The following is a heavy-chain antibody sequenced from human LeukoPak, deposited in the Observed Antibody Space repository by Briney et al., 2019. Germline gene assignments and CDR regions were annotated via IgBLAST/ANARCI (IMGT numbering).Heavy chain of an antibody. CDR3: ARHVARRIFSIVQTTQIDF. Sequence: GSLRLSCAASGFTFSSYSMNWIRQPPGKGLEWIGSVYYSGSTSYNPSLKSRVTMSVDTSKNQFSLKLNSVTAADTAVYYCARHVARRIFSIVQTTQIDFWGQGTLVTVSS. D-gene: IGHD4/OR15-4a*01. CDR2: VYYSGST. J-gene: IGHJ4*02. CDR1: GFTFSSYS. V-gene: IGHV4-39*01.